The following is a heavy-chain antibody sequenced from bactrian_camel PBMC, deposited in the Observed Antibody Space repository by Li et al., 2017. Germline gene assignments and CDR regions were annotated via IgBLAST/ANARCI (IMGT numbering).Heavy chain of an antibody. D-gene: IGHD3*01. V-gene: IGHV3S55*01. J-gene: IGHJ6*01. CDR2: ISSDGRT. CDR1: GFDFGPFD. CDR3: TAVSGY. Sequence: VQLVESGGGSVQAGETLRLSCVYSGFDFGPFDMGWYRQAPENECDLLQRISSDGRTWSADSVKVRFTISRDKAKNTVYLQMNNLKAEDTAVYYCTAVSGYWGQGTQVTVS.